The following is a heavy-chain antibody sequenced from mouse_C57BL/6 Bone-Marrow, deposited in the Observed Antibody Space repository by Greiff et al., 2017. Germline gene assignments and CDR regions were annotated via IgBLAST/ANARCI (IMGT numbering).Heavy chain of an antibody. Sequence: EVQGVESGGDLVKPGGSLKLSCAASGFTFSSYGMSWVRQTPDKRLEWVATISSGGSYTYYPDSVKGRFTISRDNAKNTLYLQMSSLKSEDTAMYYCARRTTVVDYAMDYWGQGTSVTVSS. V-gene: IGHV5-6*01. J-gene: IGHJ4*01. CDR3: ARRTTVVDYAMDY. CDR1: GFTFSSYG. CDR2: ISSGGSYT. D-gene: IGHD1-1*01.